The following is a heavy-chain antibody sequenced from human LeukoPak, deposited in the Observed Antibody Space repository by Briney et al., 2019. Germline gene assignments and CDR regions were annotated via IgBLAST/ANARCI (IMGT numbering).Heavy chain of an antibody. Sequence: PSETLSLTCTVPGGSISSYYWSWIRQPPGKGREWIGYIYYSGSTNYNPSLKSRVTISVDTSKNQFSLKLSSVTAADTAVYYCAREVRYSSGWYAYFDYWGQGTLVTVSS. D-gene: IGHD6-19*01. CDR1: GGSISSYY. CDR3: AREVRYSSGWYAYFDY. CDR2: IYYSGST. V-gene: IGHV4-59*01. J-gene: IGHJ4*02.